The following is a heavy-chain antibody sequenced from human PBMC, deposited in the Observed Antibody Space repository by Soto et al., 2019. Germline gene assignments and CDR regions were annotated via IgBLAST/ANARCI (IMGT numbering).Heavy chain of an antibody. Sequence: HVALVQSGADVKKPGASVTISCKASGYTFTDYALHWVRQAPGQRLEWMGWMNAGVGNTLYSQKLQGRITITRDTSASTAYMELNSLKSEDTAIYYCARDTGYTFGSLNYWGPGTLVTVSS. CDR3: ARDTGYTFGSLNY. J-gene: IGHJ4*02. D-gene: IGHD5-18*01. V-gene: IGHV1-3*01. CDR1: GYTFTDYA. CDR2: MNAGVGNT.